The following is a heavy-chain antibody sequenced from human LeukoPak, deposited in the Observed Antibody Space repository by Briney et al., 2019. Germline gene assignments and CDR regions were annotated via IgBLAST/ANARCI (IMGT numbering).Heavy chain of an antibody. D-gene: IGHD6-19*01. CDR1: GCVFIAYA. Sequence: GGALRLSCAAAGCVFIAYAMSWVRQAPGEGLEWVSAISGSISGSGGSTYYADSVKGRFTISRDNSKNTLFLQLNSLRAEDTAVYYCAKECIAVASFDYWGQGTLVTVSS. J-gene: IGHJ4*02. CDR3: AKECIAVASFDY. V-gene: IGHV3-23*01. CDR2: ISGSISGSGGST.